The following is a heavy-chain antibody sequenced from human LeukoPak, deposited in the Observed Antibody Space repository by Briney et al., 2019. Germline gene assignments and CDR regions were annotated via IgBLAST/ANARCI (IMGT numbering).Heavy chain of an antibody. Sequence: ETLSLTCTVSGGSISSYYWSWIRQLAGKGLEWIGRIYTSGSTNYNPSLKSRVTMSVDTSKNQFSLKLSSVTAADTAVYYCARAADYYDSSGDAFDIWGQGTMVTVSS. CDR1: GGSISSYY. V-gene: IGHV4-4*07. CDR2: IYTSGST. D-gene: IGHD3-22*01. CDR3: ARAADYYDSSGDAFDI. J-gene: IGHJ3*02.